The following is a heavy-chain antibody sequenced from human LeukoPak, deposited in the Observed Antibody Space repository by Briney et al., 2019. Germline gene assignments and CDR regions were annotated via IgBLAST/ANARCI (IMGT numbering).Heavy chain of an antibody. CDR3: ARAGAVVDNWFDP. D-gene: IGHD2-15*01. J-gene: IGHJ5*02. CDR2: INHSGST. CDR1: GGSFSGYY. Sequence: SETLSLTCAVYGGSFSGYYWSWIRQPPGKGLEWIGEINHSGSTNYNPSLKSRVTISVDTSKNQFSLKLSSVTAADTAVYYCARAGAVVDNWFDPWGQGTLVTVSS. V-gene: IGHV4-34*01.